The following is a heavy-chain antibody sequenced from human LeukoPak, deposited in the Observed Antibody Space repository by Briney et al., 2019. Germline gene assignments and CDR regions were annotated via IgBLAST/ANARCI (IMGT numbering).Heavy chain of an antibody. D-gene: IGHD2-15*01. CDR2: ISSSGVNT. CDR3: ARDGSGGPSMDV. Sequence: PGGSLRLSCAASGFTFSSYAMSWVRQAPGKGLEWVSAISSSGVNTYFADSVKGRFTISRDNSKNTLYLQMNSLRAEDTAVYYCARDGSGGPSMDVWGQGTTVTVSS. CDR1: GFTFSSYA. V-gene: IGHV3-23*01. J-gene: IGHJ6*02.